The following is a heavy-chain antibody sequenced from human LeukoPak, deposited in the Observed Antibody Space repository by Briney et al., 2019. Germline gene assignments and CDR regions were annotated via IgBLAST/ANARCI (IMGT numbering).Heavy chain of an antibody. CDR1: GFSVSGKY. V-gene: IGHV3-53*01. D-gene: IGHD6-19*01. CDR2: IYTAGDT. CDR3: TSGQMFTSGGFDD. Sequence: GGSLRLSCAASGFSVSGKYMGWVRQAPGKGLEWVSVIYTAGDTFYPDSVRGRFSISRDTSRNMVNLQMNSLRAEDTALYYCTSGQMFTSGGFDDWGRGTLVTVSS. J-gene: IGHJ4*02.